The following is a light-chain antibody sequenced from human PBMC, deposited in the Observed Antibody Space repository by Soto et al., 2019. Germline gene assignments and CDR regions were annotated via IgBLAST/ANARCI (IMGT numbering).Light chain of an antibody. V-gene: IGKV1-5*02. CDR1: KIVVPW. CDR2: EAS. CDR3: QRYNSNSRT. J-gene: IGKJ1*01. Sequence: DIQMTQSPSTLSASVEDRVTIIGRPIKIVVPWVAWYQQKPGKAPKFLIYEASNLESGVPSRFSGRGSGTEFTLTISSLQPDDFATYYCQRYNSNSRTFGQGTRV.